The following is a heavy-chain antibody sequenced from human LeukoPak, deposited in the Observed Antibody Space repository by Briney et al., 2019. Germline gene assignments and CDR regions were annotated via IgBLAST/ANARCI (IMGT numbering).Heavy chain of an antibody. V-gene: IGHV3-15*01. CDR2: IKSKTDGGTT. Sequence: GGSLRPSCAASGFTFSNAWMSWVRQAPGKGLEWVGRIKSKTDGGTTDYAAPVKGRFTISRDDSKNTLYLQMNSLKTEDTAVYYCTTEPTYYGDYVALDYWGQGTLVTVSS. CDR3: TTEPTYYGDYVALDY. J-gene: IGHJ4*02. D-gene: IGHD4-17*01. CDR1: GFTFSNAW.